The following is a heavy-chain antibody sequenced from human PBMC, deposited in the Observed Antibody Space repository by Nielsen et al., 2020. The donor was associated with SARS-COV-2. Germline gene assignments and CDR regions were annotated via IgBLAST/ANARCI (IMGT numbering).Heavy chain of an antibody. D-gene: IGHD3-10*01. Sequence: ASVKVSCKTSGYTFTSYGISWVRQAPGQGLEWMAWISPYNGNTNYAQKFQGRVTMTTNTFTSTAYMELRSLRSEDTAVYYCATGSVMVREQNWFDPWGQGTLVTVPS. CDR2: ISPYNGNT. CDR1: GYTFTSYG. CDR3: ATGSVMVREQNWFDP. J-gene: IGHJ5*02. V-gene: IGHV1-18*01.